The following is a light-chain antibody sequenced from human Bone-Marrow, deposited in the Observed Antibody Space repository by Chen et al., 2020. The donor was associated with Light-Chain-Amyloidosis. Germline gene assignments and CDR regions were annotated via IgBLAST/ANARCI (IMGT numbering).Light chain of an antibody. CDR3: QQFDNLPLYT. Sequence: DIQMTQSPSSLSVSVGDRVTITCQASQDISTFLNWYQQKPGEAPRLLIYDASNLETGVPSRFSGSGSGTDFTFTISSLQPEDIATYYCQQFDNLPLYTLGQGTKLEI. V-gene: IGKV1-33*01. CDR2: DAS. CDR1: QDISTF. J-gene: IGKJ2*01.